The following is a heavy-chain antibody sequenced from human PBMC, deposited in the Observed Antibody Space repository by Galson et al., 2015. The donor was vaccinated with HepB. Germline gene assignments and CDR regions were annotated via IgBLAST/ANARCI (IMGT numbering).Heavy chain of an antibody. CDR3: AREGLSSGRDAFDI. Sequence: SGAEVKKPGESLKISCAASGFTFSSYDMHWVRQATGKGLEWVSAIGTAGDTYYPGSVKGRFTISRENAKNSLYLQVNSLRAGDTAVYYCAREGLSSGRDAFDIWGQGTMVTVSS. CDR1: GFTFSSYD. CDR2: IGTAGDT. D-gene: IGHD6-19*01. J-gene: IGHJ3*02. V-gene: IGHV3-13*01.